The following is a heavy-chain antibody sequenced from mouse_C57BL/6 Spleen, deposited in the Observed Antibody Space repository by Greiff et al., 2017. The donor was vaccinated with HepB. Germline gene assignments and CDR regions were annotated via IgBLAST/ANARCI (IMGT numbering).Heavy chain of an antibody. V-gene: IGHV1-15*01. CDR3: TREMITTKGFAY. CDR1: GYTFTDYE. CDR2: IDPETGGT. J-gene: IGHJ3*01. D-gene: IGHD2-4*01. Sequence: QVQLKQSEAELVRPGASVTLSCKASGYTFTDYEMHWVKQTPVHGLEWIGAIDPETGGTAYNQKFKGKAILTADKSSSTAYMELRSLTSEDSAVYYCTREMITTKGFAYWGQGTLVTVSA.